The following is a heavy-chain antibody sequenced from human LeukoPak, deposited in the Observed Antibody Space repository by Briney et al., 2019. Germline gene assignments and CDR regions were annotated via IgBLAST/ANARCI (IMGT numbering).Heavy chain of an antibody. CDR3: ARGSSSWCAWFDP. Sequence: GGSLRLSCAASGFTFSSYSMNWVRQAPGKGLEWVSSISSSSSYIYYADSVKGRFTISRDNAKNSLYMQMNSLRAEDTAVYYCARGSSSWCAWFDPWGQGTLVTVSS. D-gene: IGHD6-13*01. CDR1: GFTFSSYS. V-gene: IGHV3-21*01. J-gene: IGHJ5*02. CDR2: ISSSSSYI.